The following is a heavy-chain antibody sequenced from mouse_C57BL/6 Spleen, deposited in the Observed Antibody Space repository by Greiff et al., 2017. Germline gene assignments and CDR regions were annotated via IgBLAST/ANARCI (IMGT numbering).Heavy chain of an antibody. CDR1: GYAFSSSW. CDR2: IYPGDGDT. J-gene: IGHJ1*03. D-gene: IGHD2-1*01. Sequence: VQLQQSGPELVKPGASVKISCKASGYAFSSSWMNWVKQRPGKGLEWIGRIYPGDGDTNYNGKFKGKATLTADKSSSTAYMQLSSLTSEDSAVYFCARTGDGNYVGWYFDVWGTGPTVTVSA. CDR3: ARTGDGNYVGWYFDV. V-gene: IGHV1-82*01.